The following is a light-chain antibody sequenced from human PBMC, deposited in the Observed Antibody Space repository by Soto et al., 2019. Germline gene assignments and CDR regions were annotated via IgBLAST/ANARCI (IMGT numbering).Light chain of an antibody. V-gene: IGKV3-20*01. CDR2: GSS. CDR3: QQYGTSPMYT. Sequence: EIVLTQSPGTLSLSPGERATLSCRASQIVSTIYLAWYQQKPGQAPRLLIYGSSSRAPGIPDRFSGSGSGTEFTLTINRLEPEDFAGYYCQQYGTSPMYTVGQGNKLESK. J-gene: IGKJ2*01. CDR1: QIVSTIY.